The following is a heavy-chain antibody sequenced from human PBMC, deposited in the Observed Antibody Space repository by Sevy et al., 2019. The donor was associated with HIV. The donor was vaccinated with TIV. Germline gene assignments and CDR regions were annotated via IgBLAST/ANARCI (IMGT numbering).Heavy chain of an antibody. CDR2: ISWNSGTV. CDR3: AKDSTYYYDSSGYYSD. V-gene: IGHV3-9*01. Sequence: GGSLRLSCAASGFTFVDFAMHWVWQVPGRGLEWVSGISWNSGTVGYADSVKGRFTISRDNAKNSLYLQMNSLRAEDTALYYCAKDSTYYYDSSGYYSDWGRGTLVTVSS. D-gene: IGHD3-22*01. CDR1: GFTFVDFA. J-gene: IGHJ4*02.